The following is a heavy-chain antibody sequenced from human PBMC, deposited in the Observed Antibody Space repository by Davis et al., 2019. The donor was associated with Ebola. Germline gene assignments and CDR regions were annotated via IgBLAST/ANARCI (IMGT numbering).Heavy chain of an antibody. CDR1: GFTFSTYA. CDR2: ISYDGRNK. D-gene: IGHD2-2*01. Sequence: GESLKISCVGSGFTFSTYALHWVRQAPGKGLEWVAIISYDGRNKYYADSVKGRFTISRDNSKNTLYLQMNSLRADDTAVYYCAREGVQLLYVDYWGQGTQVTVSS. V-gene: IGHV3-30*03. J-gene: IGHJ4*02. CDR3: AREGVQLLYVDY.